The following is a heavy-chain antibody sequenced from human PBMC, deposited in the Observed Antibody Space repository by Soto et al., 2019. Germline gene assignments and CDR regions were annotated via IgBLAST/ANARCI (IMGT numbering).Heavy chain of an antibody. J-gene: IGHJ3*02. Sequence: GGSLRLSCAAFGFTVSGKKYVAWVRQAPGKGLEWVSALYDLDGTYYADSVKGRFTTSSDSSRNTVYLQMNDLRPDDTAVYSCATWHLREHAYDIWGKGTTVTVSS. V-gene: IGHV3-53*01. CDR3: ATWHLREHAYDI. CDR2: LYDLDGT. D-gene: IGHD3-10*01. CDR1: GFTVSGKKY.